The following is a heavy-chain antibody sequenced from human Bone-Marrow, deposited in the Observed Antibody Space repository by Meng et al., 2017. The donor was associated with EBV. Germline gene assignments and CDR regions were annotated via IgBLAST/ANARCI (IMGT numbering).Heavy chain of an antibody. CDR1: GGSISSNHW. Sequence: VQLQASGPGLVKPSGTLSLTCAVSGGSISSNHWWSWVRQPPGKGLEWIGEIYHSGSTNFNPSLKSRVTLSLDNSKNQFSLKLSSVTAADTAVYYCARDRWELQKAFEYWGQGTLVTVSS. CDR3: ARDRWELQKAFEY. V-gene: IGHV4-4*02. CDR2: IYHSGST. D-gene: IGHD1-26*01. J-gene: IGHJ4*02.